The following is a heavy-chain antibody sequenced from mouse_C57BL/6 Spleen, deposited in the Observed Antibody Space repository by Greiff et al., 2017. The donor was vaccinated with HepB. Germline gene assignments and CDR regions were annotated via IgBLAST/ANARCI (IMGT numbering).Heavy chain of an antibody. Sequence: EVQLVESGGGLVKPGGSLKLSCAASGFTFSDYGMHWVRQAPEKGLEWVANISSGSSTIYYADNVKGRFTISRYNAKNTLFLQMTSLRSEDTAMYYCARVLGRAMDYWGQGTSVTVSS. CDR2: ISSGSSTI. J-gene: IGHJ4*01. CDR3: ARVLGRAMDY. CDR1: GFTFSDYG. V-gene: IGHV5-17*01. D-gene: IGHD4-1*01.